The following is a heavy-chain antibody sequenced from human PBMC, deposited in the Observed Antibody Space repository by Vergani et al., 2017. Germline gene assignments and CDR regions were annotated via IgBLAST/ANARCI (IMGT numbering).Heavy chain of an antibody. CDR1: GFTFNQYG. V-gene: IGHV3-33*01. CDR3: ARDLRLLYNRFDP. Sequence: QVQLMESGGGVVQPGRSLRLSCAASGFTFNQYGMHWVRQAPGKGLEWVAVTWYDGNNKQYAESVKGRFTISRDNSKSTMYLQMNSLRDEDTGVYYCARDLRLLYNRFDPWGQGTLVTVSS. J-gene: IGHJ5*02. D-gene: IGHD1-14*01. CDR2: TWYDGNNK.